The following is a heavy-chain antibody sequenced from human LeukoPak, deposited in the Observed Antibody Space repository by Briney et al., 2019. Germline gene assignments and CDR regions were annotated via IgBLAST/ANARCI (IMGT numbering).Heavy chain of an antibody. CDR1: GGSISSYY. Sequence: SETLSLTCTVSGGSISSYYWSWIRQPPGKGLEWIGYIYYSGSTNYNPSLKSRVTISVDTSKNQFSLKLSSVTAADTAVYYCARLIAAAGTPPYFDYWGQGTLVTVSS. CDR3: ARLIAAAGTPPYFDY. CDR2: IYYSGST. D-gene: IGHD6-13*01. V-gene: IGHV4-59*08. J-gene: IGHJ4*02.